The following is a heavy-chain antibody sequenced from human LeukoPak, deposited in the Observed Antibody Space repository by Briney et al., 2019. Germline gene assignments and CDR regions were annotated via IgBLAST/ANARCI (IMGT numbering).Heavy chain of an antibody. J-gene: IGHJ4*02. CDR3: ARDPYSGSGSYFAS. CDR1: GYTFSSYG. Sequence: ASVKVSCKASGYTFSSYGISWVRQAPGQGLEWMGWISTYNGNTNHPRKFQGRVTMTRDTSTSTVYMVLRSLKSDDTAVYYCARDPYSGSGSYFASWGQGTLVTVSS. D-gene: IGHD3-10*01. V-gene: IGHV1-18*04. CDR2: ISTYNGNT.